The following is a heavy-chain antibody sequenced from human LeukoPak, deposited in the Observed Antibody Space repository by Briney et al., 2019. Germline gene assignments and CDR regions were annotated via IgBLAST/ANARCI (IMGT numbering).Heavy chain of an antibody. Sequence: PGGSLRLSCAASGFTVSSNYMSWVRQAPGKGLEWVSVIYSGGSTYYADSVKGRFTISRDNSKNTLYLQMNSLRAEDTAVYYCARSLSSWYGYYFDYWGQGTLVTVSS. D-gene: IGHD6-13*01. J-gene: IGHJ4*02. CDR2: IYSGGST. CDR3: ARSLSSWYGYYFDY. CDR1: GFTVSSNY. V-gene: IGHV3-53*01.